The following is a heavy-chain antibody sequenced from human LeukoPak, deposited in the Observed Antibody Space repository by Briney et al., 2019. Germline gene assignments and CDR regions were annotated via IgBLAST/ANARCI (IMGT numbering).Heavy chain of an antibody. J-gene: IGHJ4*02. CDR3: ARLGSASGWYYFDY. CDR1: GGSFSGYY. Sequence: PSGTLSLTCTVSGGSFSGYYWSWIRQPPGKGLEWIGEINHSGSTNYNPSLKSRVTISVDTSKNQFSLKLSSVTAADTAVYYCARLGSASGWYYFDYWGQGTLVTVSA. D-gene: IGHD6-19*01. V-gene: IGHV4-34*01. CDR2: INHSGST.